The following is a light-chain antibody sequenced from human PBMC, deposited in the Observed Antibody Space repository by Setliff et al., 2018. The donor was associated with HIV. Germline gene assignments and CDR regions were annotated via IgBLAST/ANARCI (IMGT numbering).Light chain of an antibody. CDR3: GTWDSSLGAGKWV. V-gene: IGLV1-51*02. CDR2: ENN. CDR1: SSNIGKNS. J-gene: IGLJ3*02. Sequence: QSVLTQPPSVSAAPGKKVTISCSGSSSNIGKNSVSWYQQLPGTAPKLLIYENNKRPSGIPDRFSGSKSGTSATLGITGLQTGDEADYYCGTWDSSLGAGKWVFGGGTKVTVL.